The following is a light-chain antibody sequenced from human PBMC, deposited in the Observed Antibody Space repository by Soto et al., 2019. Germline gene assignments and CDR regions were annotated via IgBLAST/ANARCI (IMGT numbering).Light chain of an antibody. CDR1: QSVINY. Sequence: EIVLTQSPATLSLSPGERATLSCRASQSVINYLAWYQQKPGQAPRLLIYDASTRATGIPARFSGSGSGTDFTLTISRLEPEDFAVYYCQQYGSSPTFGQGTKVDIK. J-gene: IGKJ1*01. V-gene: IGKV3-20*01. CDR3: QQYGSSPT. CDR2: DAS.